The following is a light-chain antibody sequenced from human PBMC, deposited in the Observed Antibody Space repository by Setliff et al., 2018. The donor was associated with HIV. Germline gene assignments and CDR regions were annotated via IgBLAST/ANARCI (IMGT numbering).Light chain of an antibody. V-gene: IGLV2-23*02. CDR3: SSYTGSDTFDV. J-gene: IGLJ1*01. Sequence: ALPQPASVSGSPGQAITISCTGNNSDIGTYDLVSWYQQHPGRAPKLTIFEVKRRPSGVSNRFSGSKSGNTASLTISGLQAEDEATYFCSSYTGSDTFDVFGTGTKVTVL. CDR2: EVK. CDR1: NSDIGTYDL.